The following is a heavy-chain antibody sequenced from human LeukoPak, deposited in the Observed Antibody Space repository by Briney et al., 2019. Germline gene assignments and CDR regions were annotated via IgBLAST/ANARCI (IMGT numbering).Heavy chain of an antibody. CDR1: GFTFSSYG. CDR2: ISYDGSNK. Sequence: GGSLRLSCAASGFTFSSYGMHWVRQAPGKGLEWVVVISYDGSNKFYADSVKGRFTISRDNSKNTLYLQMNSLRAEDTAVYYCAKRDSSGWYVVDYWGQGTLVTVSS. J-gene: IGHJ4*02. CDR3: AKRDSSGWYVVDY. D-gene: IGHD6-19*01. V-gene: IGHV3-30*18.